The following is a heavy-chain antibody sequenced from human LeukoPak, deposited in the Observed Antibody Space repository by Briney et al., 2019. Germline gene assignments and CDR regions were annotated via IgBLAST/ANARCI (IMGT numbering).Heavy chain of an antibody. Sequence: SVKVSCKASGGTFIPYTFSWVRQAPGQGLEWIGRIIPSLDVANYAQKFQGRVTLSVDRDTATTYMEVTSLRSEDTAIYYCARDHCSPGTCLGGHWGQGTLVTVSS. J-gene: IGHJ4*02. CDR2: IIPSLDVA. CDR1: GGTFIPYT. D-gene: IGHD2-15*01. V-gene: IGHV1-69*04. CDR3: ARDHCSPGTCLGGH.